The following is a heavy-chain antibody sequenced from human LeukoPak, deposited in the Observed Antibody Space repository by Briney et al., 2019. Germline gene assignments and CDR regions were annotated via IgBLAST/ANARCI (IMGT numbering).Heavy chain of an antibody. J-gene: IGHJ4*02. V-gene: IGHV3-23*01. CDR2: ISPSGGIT. CDR3: AKGPPDCYDSSGYYFVGY. CDR1: GFTFSSHG. D-gene: IGHD3-22*01. Sequence: GGSLRLSCAASGFTFSSHGMNWVRQAPGKGLEWVSGISPSGGITYYTDSVKGRFTISRDNSKNTVSLQMNSLRGEDTAVYYCAKGPPDCYDSSGYYFVGYWGQGTLVTVSS.